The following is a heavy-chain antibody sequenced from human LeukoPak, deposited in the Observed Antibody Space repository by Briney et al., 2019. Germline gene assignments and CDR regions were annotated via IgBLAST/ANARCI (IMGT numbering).Heavy chain of an antibody. V-gene: IGHV1-69*05. CDR1: GGTFSSYA. CDR2: IIPIFGTA. CDR3: AYGSLYPGNDAFDI. J-gene: IGHJ3*02. D-gene: IGHD1-14*01. Sequence: ASVKVSCKASGGTFSSYAISWVRQAPGQGLEWMGRIIPIFGTANYAQKFQGRVTITTDESTCTAYMELSSLRSEDTAVYYCAYGSLYPGNDAFDIWGQGTMVTVSS.